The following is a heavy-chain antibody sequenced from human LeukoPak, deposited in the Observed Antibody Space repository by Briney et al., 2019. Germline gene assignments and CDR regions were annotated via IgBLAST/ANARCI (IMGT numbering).Heavy chain of an antibody. CDR3: ARGRKLLLWFGELSPLDY. J-gene: IGHJ4*02. Sequence: ASVKVSCKASGDTFNNYYVNWVRQAPGQGLEWMGIINPSGTSTNYAQGFQDRLTMTRDTSTTTVYMELSSLRSEDTAVYYCARGRKLLLWFGELSPLDYWGQGTLVTVSS. V-gene: IGHV1-46*02. D-gene: IGHD3-10*01. CDR1: GDTFNNYY. CDR2: INPSGTST.